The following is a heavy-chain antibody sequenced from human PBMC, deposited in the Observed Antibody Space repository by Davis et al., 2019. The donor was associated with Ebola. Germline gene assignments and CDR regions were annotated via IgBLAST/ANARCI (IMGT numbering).Heavy chain of an antibody. CDR3: ARDRNDSGAFGF. CDR1: GYSINRGYS. CDR2: FYPSRST. V-gene: IGHV4-38-2*02. Sequence: SETLSLTCAVSGYSINRGYSWGWFRQLSGKSLDYIGSFYPSRSTYYNPSLESRVTILQDTSKNQFSLRLNSMTAADTAIYFCARDRNDSGAFGFWGRGTLVTVSS. D-gene: IGHD3-22*01. J-gene: IGHJ4*02.